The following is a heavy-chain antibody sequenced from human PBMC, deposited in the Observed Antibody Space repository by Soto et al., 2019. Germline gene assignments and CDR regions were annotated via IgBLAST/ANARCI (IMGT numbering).Heavy chain of an antibody. J-gene: IGHJ5*02. CDR3: GRGGRFLEWWYNWFDP. CDR1: GSTFTSYG. V-gene: IGHV1-18*01. D-gene: IGHD3-3*01. CDR2: ISAYNGNT. Sequence: QVQLVQSEAEVKKPGASVKVSCKASGSTFTSYGISWVRQAPGQGLEWMGWISAYNGNTNYAQKLQGRVTMTTDTSTSTAYMELAGLRSDDTAVYYCGRGGRFLEWWYNWFDPWGQGSLVTVSS.